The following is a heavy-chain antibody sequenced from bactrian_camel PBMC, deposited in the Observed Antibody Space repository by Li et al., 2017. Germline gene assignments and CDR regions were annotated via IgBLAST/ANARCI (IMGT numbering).Heavy chain of an antibody. CDR2: IDDYDGR. J-gene: IGHJ6*01. V-gene: IGHV3S53*01. CDR1: NYKYNTAS. CDR3: AAGTPKACGNSTQEENYNA. Sequence: HVQLVESGGGSVQPGGSLTLSCATSNYKYNTASIAWFRQAPGKEREGVAAIDDYDGRLYGASAKGRFTLVKDDAKKTLELQMDNLKPEDTAVYYCAAGTPKACGNSTQEENYNAWGQGTQVTVS.